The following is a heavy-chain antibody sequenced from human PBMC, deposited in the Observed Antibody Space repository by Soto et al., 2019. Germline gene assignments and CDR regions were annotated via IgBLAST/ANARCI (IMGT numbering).Heavy chain of an antibody. CDR1: GITISGYS. CDR3: VGDQDVHTPMVHGNY. CDR2: ISSSKTT. V-gene: IGHV3-48*02. J-gene: IGHJ4*02. D-gene: IGHD5-18*01. Sequence: EVQLVESWGGLVQPGESLRLSCTAAGITISGYSMNRVRQAPGKGLEWLSYISSSKTTYADSVKGRFTISRDNAKNSVYLQMNSLRDEDTAVYYCVGDQDVHTPMVHGNYWGRGTRVTVSS.